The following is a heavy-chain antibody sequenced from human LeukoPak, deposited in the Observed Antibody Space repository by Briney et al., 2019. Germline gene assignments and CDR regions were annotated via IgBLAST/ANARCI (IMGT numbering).Heavy chain of an antibody. CDR1: GFTFSSYS. V-gene: IGHV3-21*01. CDR3: ARDRSDSYSSSYYFDY. J-gene: IGHJ4*02. CDR2: ISSSSSYI. Sequence: TSGGSLRLSCAASGFTFSSYSMNWVRQAPGKGLEWVSSISSSSSYIYYADSVKGRFTISRDNAKNSLYLQMNSLRAEDTAVYYCARDRSDSYSSSYYFDYWGQGTLVTVSS. D-gene: IGHD6-13*01.